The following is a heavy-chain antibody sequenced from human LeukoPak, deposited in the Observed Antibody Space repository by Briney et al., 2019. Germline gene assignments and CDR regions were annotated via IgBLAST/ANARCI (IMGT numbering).Heavy chain of an antibody. Sequence: SETLSLTCTVSGGSISSGSYFWSWLRQPAGKGLEWIGRIYTSGYTNYNPSLKSRITISVDTSKNRFSLKLSSVTAADTAVYYCARGIFGVENWFDPWGQGTLVTVSS. D-gene: IGHD3-3*01. J-gene: IGHJ5*02. CDR3: ARGIFGVENWFDP. V-gene: IGHV4-61*02. CDR2: IYTSGYT. CDR1: GGSISSGSYF.